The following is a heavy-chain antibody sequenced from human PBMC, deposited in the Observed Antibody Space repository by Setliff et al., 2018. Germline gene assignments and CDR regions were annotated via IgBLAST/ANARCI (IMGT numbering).Heavy chain of an antibody. CDR1: GGSISSGGYY. D-gene: IGHD2-21*01. CDR3: ARGRYWFAPNWFDP. CDR2: IYYSGST. Sequence: SETLSLTCTVSGGSISSGGYYWSWIRQHPGKGLEWIGYIYYSGSTYYNPSFKSRVTISVDTSKNQFSLKLSSVTAADTAVYYCARGRYWFAPNWFDPWGQGTLVTVS. J-gene: IGHJ5*02. V-gene: IGHV4-31*03.